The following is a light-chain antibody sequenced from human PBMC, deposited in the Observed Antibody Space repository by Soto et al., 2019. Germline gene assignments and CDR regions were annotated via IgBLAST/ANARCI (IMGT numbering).Light chain of an antibody. CDR3: CSYADTFYV. CDR2: GVS. J-gene: IGLJ1*01. V-gene: IGLV2-11*01. CDR1: SSDVGGYDS. Sequence: QSALTQPRSVSGSPGHSVTISCTGTSSDVGGYDSVSWYQQHPGKAPKVIIYGVSQRPSGVPDRFSASKSGNTASLTISGLQAEDEADYYCCSYADTFYVFGPGTKLTVL.